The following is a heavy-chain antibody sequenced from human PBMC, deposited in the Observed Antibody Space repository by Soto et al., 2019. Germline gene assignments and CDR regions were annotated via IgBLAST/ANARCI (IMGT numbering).Heavy chain of an antibody. V-gene: IGHV3-33*08. CDR2: IWYDGSNK. CDR1: GFTFRNYG. Sequence: VQLLESGGDLVQPGGSLRLSCIASGFTFRNYGMHWVRQAPGKGLEWVAIIWYDGSNKYYADSVKGRFTISRDNSKNTVYLQMNSLRAEDTAMYYCAAGEPLNYRGQGTLVTVSS. CDR3: AAGEPLNY. D-gene: IGHD3-10*01. J-gene: IGHJ4*02.